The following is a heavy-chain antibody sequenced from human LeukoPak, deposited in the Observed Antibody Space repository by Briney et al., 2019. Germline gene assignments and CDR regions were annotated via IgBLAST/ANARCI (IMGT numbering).Heavy chain of an antibody. J-gene: IGHJ4*02. CDR1: GFTFSSYG. V-gene: IGHV3-30*18. Sequence: PGGSLRLSCAASGFTFSSYGMHWVRQAPGKGLEWVAVISYDGSNKYYADSVKGRFTISRDNSKNTLYLQMNSLRAEDTAVYYCAKDSGELLWFGEFLDYWGQGTLVTVSS. D-gene: IGHD3-10*01. CDR3: AKDSGELLWFGEFLDY. CDR2: ISYDGSNK.